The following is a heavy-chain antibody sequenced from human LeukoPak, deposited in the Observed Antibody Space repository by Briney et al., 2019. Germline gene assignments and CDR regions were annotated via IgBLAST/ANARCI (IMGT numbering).Heavy chain of an antibody. V-gene: IGHV3-30*03. D-gene: IGHD2-15*01. CDR3: ATTRRMLVVAATPLDY. Sequence: PGRSLRLSCAASGFTFSSYGMHWVRQAPGKGLEWVAVISYDGSNRYYADSVKGRFTISRDNSKNTLYLQMNSLGAEDTAVYYCATTRRMLVVAATPLDYWGQGTLVTVSS. J-gene: IGHJ4*02. CDR2: ISYDGSNR. CDR1: GFTFSSYG.